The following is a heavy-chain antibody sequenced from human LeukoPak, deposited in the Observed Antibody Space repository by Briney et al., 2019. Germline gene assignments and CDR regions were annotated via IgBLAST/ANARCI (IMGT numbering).Heavy chain of an antibody. J-gene: IGHJ2*01. CDR3: ARLGTPPSYWYFDL. CDR1: GGTFISYA. D-gene: IGHD2-15*01. V-gene: IGHV1-69*06. Sequence: ASVKVSCKASGGTFISYAISWVRQAPGQGLEWMGGIIPIFGTANYAQKSQGRVTITADKSTSTAYMELSSLRSEDTAVYYCARLGTPPSYWYFDLWGGGTLVTVSS. CDR2: IIPIFGTA.